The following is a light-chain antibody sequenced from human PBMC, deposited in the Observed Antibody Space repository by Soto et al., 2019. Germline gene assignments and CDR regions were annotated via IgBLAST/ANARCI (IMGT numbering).Light chain of an antibody. Sequence: QSALTQPPSASGSPGQSVTISCTGTSSDIGGYNYVSWYQQHPGKAPKLIIYEVSKRPSGVPDRFSGSKSGNTASLTVSGPQAEDEADYYCTSYAGSNNLVFAGGTKLT. CDR3: TSYAGSNNLV. CDR1: SSDIGGYNY. J-gene: IGLJ3*02. CDR2: EVS. V-gene: IGLV2-8*01.